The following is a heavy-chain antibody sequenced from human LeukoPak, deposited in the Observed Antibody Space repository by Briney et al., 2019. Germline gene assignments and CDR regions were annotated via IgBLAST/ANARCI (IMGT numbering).Heavy chain of an antibody. V-gene: IGHV4-39*01. CDR2: IYYSGST. Sequence: PSETLSLTCTVSGGSISSTGYYWGWVRQPPGKGLEWIGSIYYSGSTHYSPSLKSRVTISVDTSKNQFSLRLSSVTAADTAVYYCARRGYYYDSSGKHWYFDLWGRGTLVTVSS. CDR1: GGSISSTGYY. J-gene: IGHJ2*01. CDR3: ARRGYYYDSSGKHWYFDL. D-gene: IGHD3-22*01.